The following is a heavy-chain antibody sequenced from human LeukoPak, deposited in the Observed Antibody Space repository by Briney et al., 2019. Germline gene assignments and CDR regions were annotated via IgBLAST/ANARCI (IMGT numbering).Heavy chain of an antibody. CDR2: ISWNSGSI. Sequence: GGSLRLSCAASGFTFDDYAMHWVRQAPGKGLEWVSGISWNSGSIGYADSVKGRFTISRDNAKNSLYLQMNSLRAEDTALYYCAKNGRVRGFLGLFDYWGQGTLVTVSS. J-gene: IGHJ4*02. V-gene: IGHV3-9*01. D-gene: IGHD3-10*01. CDR3: AKNGRVRGFLGLFDY. CDR1: GFTFDDYA.